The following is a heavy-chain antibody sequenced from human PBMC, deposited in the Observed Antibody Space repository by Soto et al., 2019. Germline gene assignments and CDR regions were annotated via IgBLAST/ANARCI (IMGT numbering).Heavy chain of an antibody. D-gene: IGHD1-26*01. V-gene: IGHV1-2*02. CDR2: INPNSGGT. CDR1: GYTFTGYY. Sequence: ASVKVSCKASGYTFTGYYMHWVRQAPGQGLEWMGWINPNSGGTNYAQKFQGRVTMTRDTSISTAYMELRRLRSDDTAVYYCARDRGSYYYYYGMDVWGQGTTVTVSS. J-gene: IGHJ6*02. CDR3: ARDRGSYYYYYGMDV.